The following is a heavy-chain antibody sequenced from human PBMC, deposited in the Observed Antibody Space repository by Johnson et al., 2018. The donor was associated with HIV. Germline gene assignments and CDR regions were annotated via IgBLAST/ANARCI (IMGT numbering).Heavy chain of an antibody. V-gene: IGHV3-64*01. CDR3: AKVLVGAKALHV. D-gene: IGHD1-26*01. CDR1: GFTFSSYA. Sequence: VQLVESGGGVVQPGGSLRLSCAASGFTFSSYAMHWVRQAPGKGLEYVSAISSNGGSTYYANSVKGRFTISRDNSKDTLYLQMSSLRLEDTGVYYCAKVLVGAKALHVWGQGTTVSVSS. CDR2: ISSNGGST. J-gene: IGHJ3*01.